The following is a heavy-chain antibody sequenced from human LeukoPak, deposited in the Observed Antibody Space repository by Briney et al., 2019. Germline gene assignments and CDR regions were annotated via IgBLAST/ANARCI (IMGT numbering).Heavy chain of an antibody. J-gene: IGHJ4*02. V-gene: IGHV4-59*01. D-gene: IGHD4-17*01. CDR1: GGSISSYY. CDR2: IYYSGST. CDR3: ARKVTNSSPFDY. Sequence: SETLSLTCTVSGGSISSYYWSWIRQPPGKGLEWIGYIYYSGSTNYNPSLKSRVTISVDTSKNQFSLKLSSVTAADTAVYYCARKVTNSSPFDYWGQGTLVTVSS.